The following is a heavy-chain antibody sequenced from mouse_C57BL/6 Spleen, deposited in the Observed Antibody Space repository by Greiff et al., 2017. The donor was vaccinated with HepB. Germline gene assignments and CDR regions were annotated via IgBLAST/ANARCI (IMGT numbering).Heavy chain of an antibody. CDR2: ISYDGSN. V-gene: IGHV3-6*01. Sequence: VQLKESGPGLVKPSQSLSLTCSVTGYSITSGYYWNWIRQFPGNKLEWMGYISYDGSNNYNPSLKNRISITRDTSKNQFFLKLNSVTTEDTATYYCARGGGYYAFDYWGQGTTLTVSS. J-gene: IGHJ2*01. D-gene: IGHD2-3*01. CDR3: ARGGGYYAFDY. CDR1: GYSITSGYY.